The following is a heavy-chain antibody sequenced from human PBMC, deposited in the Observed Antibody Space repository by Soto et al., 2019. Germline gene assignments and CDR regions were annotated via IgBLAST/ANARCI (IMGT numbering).Heavy chain of an antibody. D-gene: IGHD3-22*01. CDR3: VSLNYYGTIGHPTVSDC. Sequence: GASVKVSCKASGYTFTSYHMHWVRQAPGQGLEWMGIINPSGGGTSYEQSFQNRVTMTRETSTSTVYKELSSLRSEDTAVYFCVSLNYYGTIGHPTVSDCWGKGTLVTVSS. J-gene: IGHJ4*01. CDR1: GYTFTSYH. V-gene: IGHV1-46*03. CDR2: INPSGGGT.